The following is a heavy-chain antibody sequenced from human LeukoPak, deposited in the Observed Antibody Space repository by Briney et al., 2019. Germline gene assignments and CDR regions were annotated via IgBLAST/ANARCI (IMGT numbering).Heavy chain of an antibody. Sequence: GGSLRLSCAASGFTFSSYAMHWVRQAPGKGLEWVAVISYDGNNKYYADSVEGRFTISRDNSKNTLYLQMNSLRPEDTAVYYCARDKYGSNSASTGMDVWGQGTTVTVSS. J-gene: IGHJ6*02. CDR3: ARDKYGSNSASTGMDV. CDR1: GFTFSSYA. CDR2: ISYDGNNK. V-gene: IGHV3-30-3*01. D-gene: IGHD4-23*01.